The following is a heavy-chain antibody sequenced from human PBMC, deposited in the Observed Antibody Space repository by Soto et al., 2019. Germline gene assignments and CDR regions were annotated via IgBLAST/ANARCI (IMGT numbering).Heavy chain of an antibody. CDR2: FSGDGINT. V-gene: IGHV3-23*04. CDR3: AQGPLVGANYQYYNMAV. D-gene: IGHD1-26*01. CDR1: GFTISTA. J-gene: IGHJ6*03. Sequence: EVQLVESGGGLVQPGGSLRLSCAASGFTISTAMTWVRQAPGKGLEWVSSFSGDGINTYYADSVKGRFTFSRDNSKNTVYLQMDSMRGVDTAVYHFAQGPLVGANYQYYNMAVWGQGTTVTVSS.